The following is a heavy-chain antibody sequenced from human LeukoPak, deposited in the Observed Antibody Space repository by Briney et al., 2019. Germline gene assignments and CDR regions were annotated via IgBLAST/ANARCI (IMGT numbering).Heavy chain of an antibody. CDR1: GFTLSSYA. D-gene: IGHD5-18*01. Sequence: GGSLRLSCSASGFTLSSYAMHWVRQAPGKGLEYVSAISSNGGSTYYADSVKGRFTISRDNSKNMLYLQMSSLRAEDTAVYYCVKGSSAMVTGGSWFWWGQGTLVTVSS. V-gene: IGHV3-64D*06. CDR3: VKGSSAMVTGGSWFW. J-gene: IGHJ4*02. CDR2: ISSNGGST.